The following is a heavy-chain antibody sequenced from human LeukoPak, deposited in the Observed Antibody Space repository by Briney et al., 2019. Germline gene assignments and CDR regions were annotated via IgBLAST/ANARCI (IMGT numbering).Heavy chain of an antibody. CDR3: ARGYGSGSYFVY. D-gene: IGHD3-10*01. CDR2: INQSGST. CDR1: GGSSSGYY. J-gene: IGHJ4*02. V-gene: IGHV4-34*01. Sequence: SETLSLTCAVYGGSSSGYYWSWIRQPPGKGLEWIGEINQSGSTNQNPSLKSRVTISIDTSKNQFSLKLSSVTAADTAVYYCARGYGSGSYFVYWGQGTLVTVPS.